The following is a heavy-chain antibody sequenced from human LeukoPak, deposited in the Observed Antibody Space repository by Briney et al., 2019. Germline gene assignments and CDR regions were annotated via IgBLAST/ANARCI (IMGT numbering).Heavy chain of an antibody. Sequence: GGSLRLSCAASGFTFSSYAMHWVRQAPGKGLESVAVISYDGSNKYYADSVKGRFTISRDNSKNTLYLQMNSLRAEDTAVYYCARALYSSSCGDYWGQGTLVTVSS. V-gene: IGHV3-30-3*01. CDR3: ARALYSSSCGDY. CDR2: ISYDGSNK. D-gene: IGHD6-13*01. J-gene: IGHJ4*02. CDR1: GFTFSSYA.